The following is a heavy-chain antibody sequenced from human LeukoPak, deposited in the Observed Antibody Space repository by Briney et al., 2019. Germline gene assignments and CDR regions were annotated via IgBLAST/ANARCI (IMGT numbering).Heavy chain of an antibody. CDR1: GYTFTSYD. Sequence: GASVKVSCKASGYTFTSYDINWVRQATGQGLEWMGWMNPNSGNTGYAQKFQGRVTMTRNTSISTAYMELSSLRSEDTAVYYCARRRLDYEILSLYGMDVWGQGTTVTVSS. V-gene: IGHV1-8*01. J-gene: IGHJ6*02. CDR2: MNPNSGNT. CDR3: ARRRLDYEILSLYGMDV. D-gene: IGHD3-9*01.